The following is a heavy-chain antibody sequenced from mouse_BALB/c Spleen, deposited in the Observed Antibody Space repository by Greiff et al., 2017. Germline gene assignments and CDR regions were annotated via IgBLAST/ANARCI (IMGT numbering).Heavy chain of an antibody. V-gene: IGHV3-2*02. CDR3: ARPGIYDGYYWYFDV. CDR2: ISYSGST. J-gene: IGHJ1*01. CDR1: GYSITSDYA. D-gene: IGHD2-3*01. Sequence: EVQGVESGPGLVKPSQSLSLTCTVTGYSITSDYAWNWIRQFPGNKLEWMGYISYSGSTSYNPSLKSRISITRDTSKNQFFLQLNSVTTEDTATYYCARPGIYDGYYWYFDVWGAGTTVTVSS.